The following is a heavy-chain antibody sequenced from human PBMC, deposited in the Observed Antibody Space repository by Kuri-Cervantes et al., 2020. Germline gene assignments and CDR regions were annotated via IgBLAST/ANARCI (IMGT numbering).Heavy chain of an antibody. D-gene: IGHD2-21*02. V-gene: IGHV3-23*01. J-gene: IGHJ4*02. CDR2: ISGSGVGT. Sequence: GGSLRLSCAASGFTFSSYSMNWVRQAPGKGLEWVSTISGSGVGTYYADSVKGRFTISRDNSKNTLYLQMSSLRAEDTAVYYCAKRWAGVVVTANGYWGQGTLVTVSS. CDR3: AKRWAGVVVTANGY. CDR1: GFTFSSYS.